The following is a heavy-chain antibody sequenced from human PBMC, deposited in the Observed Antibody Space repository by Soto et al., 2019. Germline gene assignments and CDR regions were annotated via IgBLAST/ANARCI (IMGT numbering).Heavy chain of an antibody. V-gene: IGHV3-23*01. Sequence: GGSLRLSCAASGFTFSILAMGWVRQAPGKGLEWVSVIDYTGGTTYYTDSVKGRFIISRDNSKKILYLQMNSLRTEDTAIYYCAKDATRTSGWYHFDYWGRGALVTVSS. CDR1: GFTFSILA. J-gene: IGHJ4*02. D-gene: IGHD6-19*01. CDR3: AKDATRTSGWYHFDY. CDR2: IDYTGGTT.